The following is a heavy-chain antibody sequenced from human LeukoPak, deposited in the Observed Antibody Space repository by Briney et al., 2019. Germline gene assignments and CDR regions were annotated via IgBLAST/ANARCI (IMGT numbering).Heavy chain of an antibody. CDR2: IWYDGSNK. V-gene: IGHV3-33*01. J-gene: IGHJ4*02. CDR3: ASSLPVWELPHDY. CDR1: GFTFSSYG. D-gene: IGHD1-26*01. Sequence: PGGSLRLSCAASGFTFSSYGMHWVRQAPGKGLEWVAVIWYDGSNKYYADSVKGRFTISRDNSKNTLYLQMNSLRAEDTAVYYCASSLPVWELPHDYWGQGTLVTVS.